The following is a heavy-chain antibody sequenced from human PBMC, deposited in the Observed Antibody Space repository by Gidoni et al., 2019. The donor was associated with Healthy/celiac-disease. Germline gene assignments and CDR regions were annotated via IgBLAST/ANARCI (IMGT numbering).Heavy chain of an antibody. Sequence: EVQLVESGGGLVKPGRSLRLSCTASGFTFGDYGMSWFRQAPGKGLGWVGFIRSKAYGGTTEYAASVKGRFTISRDDSKSIAYLQMNSLKTEDTAVYYCTRDQDYGDNGVDYWGQGTLVTVSS. V-gene: IGHV3-49*05. CDR1: GFTFGDYG. CDR2: IRSKAYGGTT. J-gene: IGHJ4*02. CDR3: TRDQDYGDNGVDY. D-gene: IGHD4-17*01.